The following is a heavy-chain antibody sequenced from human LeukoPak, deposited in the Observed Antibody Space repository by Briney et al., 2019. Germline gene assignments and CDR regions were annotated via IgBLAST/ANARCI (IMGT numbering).Heavy chain of an antibody. D-gene: IGHD3-10*01. V-gene: IGHV3-20*04. CDR2: INWNGGST. J-gene: IGHJ5*02. CDR1: GFTFDDYG. CDR3: ARDSVPMVRGVPTHWFDP. Sequence: GGSLRLSCAASGFTFDDYGMSWVRQAPGKGLEGGSGINWNGGSTVYADSVKGRFTISRDNAKNSLYLQMNSLRAEDTALYYCARDSVPMVRGVPTHWFDPWGQGTLVTVSS.